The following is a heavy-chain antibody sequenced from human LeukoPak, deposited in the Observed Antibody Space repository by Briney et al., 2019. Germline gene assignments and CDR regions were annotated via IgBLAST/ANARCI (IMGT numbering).Heavy chain of an antibody. CDR1: GGTLSSYA. CDR3: ARSEMDIVVGT. D-gene: IGHD2-15*01. V-gene: IGHV1-69*13. CDR2: MMPISGTA. J-gene: IGHJ5*02. Sequence: SVKVSCKSSGGTLSSYAISWVRQAPGQGVDWMGRMMPISGTANYAQKFQGRVTITADESTSTAYMELSSLGSEDTAVYYCARSEMDIVVGTWGQGTLVTVSS.